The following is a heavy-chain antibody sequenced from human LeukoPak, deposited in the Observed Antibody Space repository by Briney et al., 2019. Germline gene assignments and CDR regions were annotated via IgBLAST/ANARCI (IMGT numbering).Heavy chain of an antibody. CDR2: ISGNGAGT. CDR3: AKDRYYGSGSYY. CDR1: GFTFSSYD. D-gene: IGHD3-10*01. V-gene: IGHV3-23*01. Sequence: GGSLRLSCAASGFTFSSYDMSWVRQAPGRGLEWVSGISGNGAGTYYADSVKGRFTISRDNSKNTLYLQMSSLRAEDTAVYYCAKDRYYGSGSYYRGQGTLVTVSS. J-gene: IGHJ4*02.